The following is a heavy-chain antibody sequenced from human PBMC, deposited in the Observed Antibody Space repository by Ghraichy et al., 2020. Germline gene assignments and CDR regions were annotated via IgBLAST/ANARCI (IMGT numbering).Heavy chain of an antibody. Sequence: SETLSLTCTVSGGSISSSSYFCGWIRQPPGKGLEWIGSIYYSGSTYYNPSLKSRVTISVDTSQNQFSLKLSSVTAADTAVYYCASPLQTYYDFWSGYSRHKISNGMAVWGQWTTVTVPS. V-gene: IGHV4-39*01. CDR2: IYYSGST. CDR1: GGSISSSSYF. D-gene: IGHD3-3*01. CDR3: ASPLQTYYDFWSGYSRHKISNGMAV. J-gene: IGHJ6*02.